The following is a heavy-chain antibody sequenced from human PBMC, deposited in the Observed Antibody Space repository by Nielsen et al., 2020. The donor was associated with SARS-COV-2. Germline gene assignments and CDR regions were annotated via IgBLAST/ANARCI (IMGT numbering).Heavy chain of an antibody. J-gene: IGHJ3*02. V-gene: IGHV3-15*01. CDR1: GFTFSNAW. CDR3: AREKNPLEWLLREGGAFDI. D-gene: IGHD3-3*01. CDR2: IKSKTDGGTT. Sequence: GESLKISCAASGFTFSNAWMSWVRQAPGKGLEWVGRIKSKTDGGTTDYAAPVKGRFTISRDDSKNTLYLQMNSLRAEDTAVYYCAREKNPLEWLLREGGAFDIWGQGTMVTVSS.